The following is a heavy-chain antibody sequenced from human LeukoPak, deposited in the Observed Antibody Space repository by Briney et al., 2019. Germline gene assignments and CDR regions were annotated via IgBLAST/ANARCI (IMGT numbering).Heavy chain of an antibody. V-gene: IGHV4-59*01. J-gene: IGHJ4*02. CDR1: GNSIRTYY. CDR3: ARGGSGTYYHY. CDR2: IYYSGST. Sequence: SETLSLTCTVSGNSIRTYYWSWIRQPPGKGQEWIGYIYYSGSTNYNPSLKSRVTISVDTSKNQFSLKLSSVTAADTAVYYCARGGSGTYYHYWGQGTLVTVSS. D-gene: IGHD1-26*01.